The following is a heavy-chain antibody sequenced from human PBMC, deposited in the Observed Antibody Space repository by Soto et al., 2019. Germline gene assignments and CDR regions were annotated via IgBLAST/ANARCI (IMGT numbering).Heavy chain of an antibody. J-gene: IGHJ6*01. CDR2: IKSKTDGGTT. CDR1: GFTFSNAW. Sequence: VGSLRLSCAASGFTFSNAWMSCVRHSPGKWLEWVGRIKSKTDGGTTDYAAPVKGRFTISRDDSKNTLYLQMNSLKTEDTAVYYCTTDPSFGVGTTPTYYYYCMDVWRQGTTVTVSS. V-gene: IGHV3-15*01. CDR3: TTDPSFGVGTTPTYYYYCMDV. D-gene: IGHD3-3*01.